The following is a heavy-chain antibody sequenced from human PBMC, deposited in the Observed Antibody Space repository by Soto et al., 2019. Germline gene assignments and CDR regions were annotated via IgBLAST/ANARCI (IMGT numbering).Heavy chain of an antibody. CDR2: THYSGSA. CDR1: GGSISSGSYH. CDR3: ARTATWFDP. Sequence: PSETLSLTCTVSGGSISSGSYHWLWIRQSPGKGLEWIGNTHYSGSAYYNPSLKSRVTISVDTSSSQVSLRLSSVTAADTAIYYCARTATWFDPWGQGTLVTVS. V-gene: IGHV4-39*01. J-gene: IGHJ5*02.